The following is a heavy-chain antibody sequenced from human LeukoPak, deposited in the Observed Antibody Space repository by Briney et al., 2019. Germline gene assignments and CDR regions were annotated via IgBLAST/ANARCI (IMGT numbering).Heavy chain of an antibody. J-gene: IGHJ4*02. CDR2: ISSSSNVI. D-gene: IGHD3-3*01. Sequence: GGSLRLSCVGSGFTFKDYAMNWVRQAPGKGLEWIAYISSSSNVILYEDSVKGRFTISRDNAKNTLYLQMNSLGVEDTALYYCARADPIYDFWSGGDYWGQGTLVAVSS. V-gene: IGHV3-48*01. CDR1: GFTFKDYA. CDR3: ARADPIYDFWSGGDY.